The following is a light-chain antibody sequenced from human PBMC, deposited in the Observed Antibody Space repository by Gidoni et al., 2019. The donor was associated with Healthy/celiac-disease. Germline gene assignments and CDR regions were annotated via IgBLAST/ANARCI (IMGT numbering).Light chain of an antibody. J-gene: IGKJ4*01. CDR2: GAS. Sequence: EIVMTQSPATLSVSPGERATLPCRASQSVSSNLAWYQQKPGQAPRLLIYGASTRATGISARFSGSGSGTEFTLTISSLQSEDFAVYFCQQYNTWPLSFGGGTKVEIK. CDR1: QSVSSN. V-gene: IGKV3-15*01. CDR3: QQYNTWPLS.